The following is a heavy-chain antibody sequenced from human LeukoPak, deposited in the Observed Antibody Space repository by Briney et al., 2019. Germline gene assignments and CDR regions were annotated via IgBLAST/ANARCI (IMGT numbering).Heavy chain of an antibody. D-gene: IGHD3-22*01. Sequence: SETLSLTCTVSGGSISSSSYYWGWIRQPPGKGLEWIGSIYYSGSTYYNPSPKSRVTISVDTSKNQFSVKLSSVTAADTAVYYCARDGADYYDSSGYFSRNWFDPWGQGTLVTVSS. J-gene: IGHJ5*02. CDR2: IYYSGST. V-gene: IGHV4-39*07. CDR3: ARDGADYYDSSGYFSRNWFDP. CDR1: GGSISSSSYY.